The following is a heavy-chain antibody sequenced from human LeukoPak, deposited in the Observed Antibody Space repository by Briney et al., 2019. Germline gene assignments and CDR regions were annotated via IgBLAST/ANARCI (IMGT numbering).Heavy chain of an antibody. Sequence: GGSLRLSCAASGFTFSSYAMSWVRQAPGKGLEWVSAISGSGGSTYYADSVKGRFTISRDNSKNTLYLQMNSLRAEDTAVYYCARDLTGQSSGWYHRDYYGMDVWGQGTTVTVSS. CDR2: ISGSGGST. D-gene: IGHD6-19*01. V-gene: IGHV3-23*01. J-gene: IGHJ6*02. CDR1: GFTFSSYA. CDR3: ARDLTGQSSGWYHRDYYGMDV.